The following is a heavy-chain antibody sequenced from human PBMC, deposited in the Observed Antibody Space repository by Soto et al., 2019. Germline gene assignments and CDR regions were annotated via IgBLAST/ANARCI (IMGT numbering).Heavy chain of an antibody. CDR1: ELTFCRYA. CDR2: LNASGGST. J-gene: IGHJ5*02. D-gene: IGHD4-17*01. CDR3: AKELSDDYGLQGHNWFDP. Sequence: HGGSLRLCCTACELTFCRYAMSWVRQAPGEGLESVSALNASGGSTYYADPVKGRFTITRDSSKNTLYLQMNSLRAEDTAVYYCAKELSDDYGLQGHNWFDPWGQGTLVTVSS. V-gene: IGHV3-23*01.